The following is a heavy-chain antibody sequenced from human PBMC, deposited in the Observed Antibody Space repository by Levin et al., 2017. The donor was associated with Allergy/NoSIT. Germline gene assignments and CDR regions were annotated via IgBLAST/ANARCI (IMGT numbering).Heavy chain of an antibody. CDR3: ARIPGSPTRWEVLGDAFDI. V-gene: IGHV3-33*01. Sequence: LSLTCAASGFSFSSYGMHWVRQAPGKGLEWVAFMWHDGNKKYNADSVKGRFTISRDNSKNTLYLQMNSLRAEDTAVYYCARIPGSPTRWEVLGDAFDIWGQGTTVTVSP. CDR1: GFSFSSYG. J-gene: IGHJ3*02. CDR2: MWHDGNKK. D-gene: IGHD2-15*01.